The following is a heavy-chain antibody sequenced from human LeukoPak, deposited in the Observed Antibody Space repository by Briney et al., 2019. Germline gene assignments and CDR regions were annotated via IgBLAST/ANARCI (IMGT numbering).Heavy chain of an antibody. CDR3: ARDYSAGRGYYDY. CDR2: IYTSGST. J-gene: IGHJ4*02. D-gene: IGHD3-22*01. Sequence: SETLSLTCTVSGXSISSYYWNWIRQPAGKGLEWIGRIYTSGSTSYNPSLKSRVTMSVDTSKNQFSLKLSSVTAADTAVYYCARDYSAGRGYYDYWGQGTLVTVSS. CDR1: GXSISSYY. V-gene: IGHV4-4*07.